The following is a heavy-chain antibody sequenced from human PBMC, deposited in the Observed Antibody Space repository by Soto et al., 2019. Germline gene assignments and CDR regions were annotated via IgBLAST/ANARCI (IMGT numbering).Heavy chain of an antibody. V-gene: IGHV3-23*01. J-gene: IGHJ2*01. CDR2: ITRSGDYT. D-gene: IGHD3-3*02. CDR1: GFTFSSYA. Sequence: EVQLLESGGGLVQPGGSLRLSCAASGFTFSSYAMTWVRQAPGKGLEWVSAITRSGDYTQYADSVKGRFTISRDNSKNTMYLQMISLRAVDTAVYYCAKVGSHSEHFDHWYFDLWGRGTLVTVSS. CDR3: AKVGSHSEHFDHWYFDL.